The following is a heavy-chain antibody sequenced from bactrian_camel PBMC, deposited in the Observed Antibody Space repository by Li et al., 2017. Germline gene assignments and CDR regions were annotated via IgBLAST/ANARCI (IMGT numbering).Heavy chain of an antibody. Sequence: HVQLVESGGGSVQTGGSLRLSCSSSEYTSSSNCMGWFRQAPGKEREGVATIYTGDGSPYYGKFVKGRFVISHNKARNTFDLQMSNLEPEDTGTYYCAARTSPGCSMLSVGYVFWGQGTQVTVS. CDR3: AARTSPGCSMLSVGYVF. CDR2: IYTGDGSP. V-gene: IGHV3S1*01. D-gene: IGHD3*01. J-gene: IGHJ4*01. CDR1: EYTSSSNC.